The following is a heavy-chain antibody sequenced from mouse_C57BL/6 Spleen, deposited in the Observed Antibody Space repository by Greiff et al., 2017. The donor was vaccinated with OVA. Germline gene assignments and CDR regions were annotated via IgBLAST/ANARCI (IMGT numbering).Heavy chain of an antibody. J-gene: IGHJ3*01. CDR3: ARHDYYGSSYFAY. V-gene: IGHV5-9*01. CDR1: GFTFSSYT. CDR2: ISGGGGNT. D-gene: IGHD1-1*01. Sequence: EVKLVESGGGLVKPGGSLKLSCAASGFTFSSYTMSWVRQTPEKRLEWVATISGGGGNTYYPDSVKGRFTISRDNAKNTLYLPMSSLRSEDTALYYCARHDYYGSSYFAYWGQGTLVTVSA.